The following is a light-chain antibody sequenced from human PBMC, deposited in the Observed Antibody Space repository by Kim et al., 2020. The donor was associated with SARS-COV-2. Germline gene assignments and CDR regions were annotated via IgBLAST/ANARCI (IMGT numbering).Light chain of an antibody. CDR3: YSRDSGDHLV. V-gene: IGLV3-19*01. CDR2: GKN. CDR1: SLRKYY. J-gene: IGLJ2*01. Sequence: VALGQTVRITCQGDSLRKYYASWYQQKPGQAPILVIYGKNNRPSGIPDRFSGSSSGDTVSLTITGAQAEDEADYYCYSRDSGDHLVFCGGTKVTVL.